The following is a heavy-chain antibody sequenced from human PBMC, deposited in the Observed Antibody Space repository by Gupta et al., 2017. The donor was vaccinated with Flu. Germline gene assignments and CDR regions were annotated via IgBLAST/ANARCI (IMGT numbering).Heavy chain of an antibody. CDR1: GGSFSTYY. Sequence: QMQLQQWGAGLLKPSETLSLTCAVYGGSFSTYYWNWIRQSPGKGLEWIGEINHGGSTNINPSLKSRVTISVDTSKDQVSLKLISVTAADTALYYCARGGVAKEATWGYDYYGLDVWGQGTTVTVSS. V-gene: IGHV4-34*01. D-gene: IGHD2-21*01. J-gene: IGHJ6*02. CDR3: ARGGVAKEATWGYDYYGLDV. CDR2: INHGGST.